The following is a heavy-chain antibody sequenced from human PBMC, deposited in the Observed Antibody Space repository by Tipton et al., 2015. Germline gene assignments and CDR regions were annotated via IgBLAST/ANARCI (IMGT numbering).Heavy chain of an antibody. CDR2: ISHSGNT. Sequence: TLSLTCAVSAYSITSDYYWGWIRQPPGKGLEWIGSISHSGNTYYNPSLKSRVTISVDTSKNQFSLRVRSVTAADTAVYYCARGCGGNCYDAVSATYSYSGMDVWGQGTTVTVSS. J-gene: IGHJ6*02. D-gene: IGHD2-21*02. CDR1: AYSITSDYY. V-gene: IGHV4-38-2*01. CDR3: ARGCGGNCYDAVSATYSYSGMDV.